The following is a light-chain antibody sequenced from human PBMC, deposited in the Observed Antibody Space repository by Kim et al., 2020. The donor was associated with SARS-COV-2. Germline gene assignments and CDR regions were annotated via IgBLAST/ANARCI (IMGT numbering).Light chain of an antibody. CDR1: SLRNYY. V-gene: IGLV3-19*01. J-gene: IGLJ2*01. CDR2: GEN. Sequence: SSELTQDPAVSVALGQTVRITCQGDSLRNYYASWYQQKPGQAPVVVIYGENKRPSGIPDRFSGSTSGNTASLTITGAQAEDDADYHCDSRDSSGYQVVFGAGTQLTVL. CDR3: DSRDSSGYQVV.